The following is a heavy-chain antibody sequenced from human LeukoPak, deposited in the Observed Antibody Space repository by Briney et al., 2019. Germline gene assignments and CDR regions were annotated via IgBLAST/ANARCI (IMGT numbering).Heavy chain of an antibody. D-gene: IGHD2-2*01. CDR2: INPVSGGT. CDR1: EYTFTDYY. J-gene: IGHJ4*02. Sequence: ASVKVSCKASEYTFTDYYLHWVRQAPGQGFEWMGWINPVSGGTNYVQKFQGRVTMTRDTSISTAYMELSRLRSDDTAVYYCARANFLSCSSTSCLFDYWGQETLVTVSS. CDR3: ARANFLSCSSTSCLFDY. V-gene: IGHV1-2*02.